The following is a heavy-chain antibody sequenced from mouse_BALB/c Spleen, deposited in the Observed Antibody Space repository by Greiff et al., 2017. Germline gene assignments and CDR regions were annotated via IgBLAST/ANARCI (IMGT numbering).Heavy chain of an antibody. CDR1: GYAFTNYL. Sequence: QVQLKESGAELVRPGTSVKVSCKASGYAFTNYLIEWVKQRPGQGLEWIGVINPGSGGTNYNEKFKGKATLTADKSSSTAYMQLSSLTSDDSAVYFCARSGYYGSRKWYFDVWGAGTTVTVSS. D-gene: IGHD1-1*01. CDR2: INPGSGGT. CDR3: ARSGYYGSRKWYFDV. V-gene: IGHV1-54*01. J-gene: IGHJ1*01.